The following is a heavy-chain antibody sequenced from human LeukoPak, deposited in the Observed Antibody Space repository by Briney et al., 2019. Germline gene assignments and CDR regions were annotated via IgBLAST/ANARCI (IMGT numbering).Heavy chain of an antibody. CDR2: IYHSGST. J-gene: IGHJ3*02. Sequence: PSETLSLTCAVSGGSISSGGYSWSWIRQPPGKGLEWIGYIYHSGSTNYNPSLKSRVTISVDTSKNQFSLKLSSVTAADTAVYYCARVYRYSYGYTAFDIWGQGTMVTVSS. D-gene: IGHD5-18*01. V-gene: IGHV4-30-2*01. CDR3: ARVYRYSYGYTAFDI. CDR1: GGSISSGGYS.